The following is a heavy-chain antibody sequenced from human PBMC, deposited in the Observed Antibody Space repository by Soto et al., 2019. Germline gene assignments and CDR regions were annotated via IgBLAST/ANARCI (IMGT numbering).Heavy chain of an antibody. CDR1: GGTFSSYA. V-gene: IGHV1-69*13. Sequence: SVKVSCKASGGTFSSYAISWVRQAPGQGLEWMGGIIPIFGTANYAQKFQGRVTITADESTSTAYMELSSLRSEDTAVYYCAREEISGDYVFDYWGQGTLVTVSS. CDR3: AREEISGDYVFDY. D-gene: IGHD4-17*01. J-gene: IGHJ4*02. CDR2: IIPIFGTA.